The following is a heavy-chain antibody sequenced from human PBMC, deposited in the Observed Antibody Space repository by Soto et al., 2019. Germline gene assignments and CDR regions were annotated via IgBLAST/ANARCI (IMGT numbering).Heavy chain of an antibody. CDR1: GGTFSSYS. CDR3: TRGHGFNGASFDY. D-gene: IGHD2-8*01. J-gene: IGHJ4*02. V-gene: IGHV1-69*01. CDR2: IIPIFGIP. Sequence: QVQLVQSGAEVKKPGSSVKVSCKTSGGTFSSYSVSWVRQAPGQGLEWMGGIIPIFGIPTYAQKFQVRVTISADESTSTASMELSGLRSEHTAIYYCTRGHGFNGASFDYWGQGTLVTVSS.